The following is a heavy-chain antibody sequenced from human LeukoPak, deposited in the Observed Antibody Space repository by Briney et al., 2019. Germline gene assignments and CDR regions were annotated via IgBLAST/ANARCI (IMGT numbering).Heavy chain of an antibody. J-gene: IGHJ4*02. CDR1: GGSISSSSYY. CDR2: IYYSGST. D-gene: IGHD1-26*01. V-gene: IGHV4-39*02. CDR3: ARDRGATTRTFDY. Sequence: SETLSLTCTVSGGSISSSSYYWGWIRQPPGKGLEWIGSIYYSGSTYYNPSLKSRVTISVDTSKNQFSLKLSSVTAADTAVYYCARDRGATTRTFDYWGQGTLVTVSS.